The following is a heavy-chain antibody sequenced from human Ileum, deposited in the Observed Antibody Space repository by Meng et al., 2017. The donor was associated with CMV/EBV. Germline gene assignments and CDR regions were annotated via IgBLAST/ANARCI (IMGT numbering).Heavy chain of an antibody. J-gene: IGHJ4*02. D-gene: IGHD1-26*01. CDR2: INQDGSQE. V-gene: IGHV3-7*01. Sequence: LSLTCAASGFPFSNYYISLVRQAPGRGLEWVANINQDGSQEYYVDSVKGRFTISKDNAKNSVHLQMNSLRAEDTAVYYCARDPEFGALDYWGQGTLVTVSS. CDR3: ARDPEFGALDY. CDR1: GFPFSNYY.